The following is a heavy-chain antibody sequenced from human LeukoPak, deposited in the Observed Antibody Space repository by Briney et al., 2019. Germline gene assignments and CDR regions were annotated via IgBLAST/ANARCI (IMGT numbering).Heavy chain of an antibody. D-gene: IGHD7-27*01. Sequence: SETLSLTCTVSGGSISSGGYYWSWIRQPAGKGLEWIGLIYTSGSANYNPSLQSRVTISVDTSKNQFSLKLSSVTAADTAVYYCARDRNGESPFDYWGQGTLVTVSS. V-gene: IGHV4-61*02. J-gene: IGHJ4*02. CDR2: IYTSGSA. CDR1: GGSISSGGYY. CDR3: ARDRNGESPFDY.